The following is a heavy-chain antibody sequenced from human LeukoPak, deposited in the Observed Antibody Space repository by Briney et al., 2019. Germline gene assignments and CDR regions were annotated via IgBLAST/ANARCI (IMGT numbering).Heavy chain of an antibody. J-gene: IGHJ4*02. CDR3: ARDHGRTIFGVVYYFDY. V-gene: IGHV1-2*02. CDR2: INPNSGGT. Sequence: ASVKDSCKASGYTFTGYYMHWVRQAPGQGLEWMGWINPNSGGTNYAQKFQGRVTMTRDTSIRTAYMELSRLRSDDTAVYYCARDHGRTIFGVVYYFDYWGEGTLVTVSS. D-gene: IGHD3-3*01. CDR1: GYTFTGYY.